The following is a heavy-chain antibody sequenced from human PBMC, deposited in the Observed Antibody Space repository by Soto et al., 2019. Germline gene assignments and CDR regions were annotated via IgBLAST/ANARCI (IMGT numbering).Heavy chain of an antibody. D-gene: IGHD2-15*01. CDR2: ISSSSSYI. CDR1: GFTFSSYS. Sequence: GGSLRLSCAASGFTFSSYSMNWVRQAPGKGLEWVSSISSSSSYIYYADSVKGRFTISRDNAKNSLYLQMNSLRAEDTAVYYCARDPLYCSGGSCYSDLPVDIWGQGTTVTVSS. V-gene: IGHV3-21*01. J-gene: IGHJ6*02. CDR3: ARDPLYCSGGSCYSDLPVDI.